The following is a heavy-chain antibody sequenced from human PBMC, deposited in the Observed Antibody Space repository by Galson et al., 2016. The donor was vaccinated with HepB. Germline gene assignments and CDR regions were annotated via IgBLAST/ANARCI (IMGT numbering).Heavy chain of an antibody. CDR2: TYYRSKWYY. Sequence: CAISGDSVSSINAAWNWIRQSPSRGLEWLGRTYYRSKWYYDYAVSVKSRMTINPDTSKNQLSLHLKSVTPEDTAVYYCARDRASWDAQNTGNYDYWGQGTLATVSS. CDR1: GDSVSSINAA. CDR3: ARDRASWDAQNTGNYDY. J-gene: IGHJ4*02. V-gene: IGHV6-1*01. D-gene: IGHD2/OR15-2a*01.